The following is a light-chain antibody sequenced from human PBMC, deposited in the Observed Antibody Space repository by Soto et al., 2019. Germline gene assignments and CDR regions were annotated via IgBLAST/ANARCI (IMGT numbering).Light chain of an antibody. CDR1: QDISNY. CDR3: QQYDNLPLT. J-gene: IGKJ3*01. Sequence: DIQMTQSPSSLSASVGDRVTITCQASQDISNYLNWYQQKPGKAPKLLIYDASNLETGVPSRFSGSVSGTDFTFTISSLQPEDIATYYCQQYDNLPLTFCPGTKVDIK. V-gene: IGKV1-33*01. CDR2: DAS.